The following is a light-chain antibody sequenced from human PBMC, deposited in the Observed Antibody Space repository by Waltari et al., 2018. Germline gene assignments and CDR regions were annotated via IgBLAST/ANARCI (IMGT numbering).Light chain of an antibody. V-gene: IGKV1-39*01. J-gene: IGKJ4*01. CDR3: QQSSTNPPT. CDR1: QSISTF. CDR2: DAS. Sequence: DIQMTQSPSSLSASVGDRLTIPCRASQSISTFLNWYQQRPGKAPILLISDASILQSGVPSRFSGRGSGTDFTLTISSLQPEDFATYYCQQSSTNPPTFGGGTKVEIK.